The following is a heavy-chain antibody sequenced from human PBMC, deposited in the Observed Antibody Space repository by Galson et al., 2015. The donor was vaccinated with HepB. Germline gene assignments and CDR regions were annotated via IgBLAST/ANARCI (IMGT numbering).Heavy chain of an antibody. CDR3: AAEDIVVVPGAFDI. Sequence: SCKASGGTFSSYAISWVRQAPGQGLEWMGGIIPIFGTANYAQKFQGRVTITADESTSTAYMELSSLRSEDTAVYYCAAEDIVVVPGAFDIWGQGTMVTVSS. CDR1: GGTFSSYA. CDR2: IIPIFGTA. J-gene: IGHJ3*02. D-gene: IGHD2-2*01. V-gene: IGHV1-69*01.